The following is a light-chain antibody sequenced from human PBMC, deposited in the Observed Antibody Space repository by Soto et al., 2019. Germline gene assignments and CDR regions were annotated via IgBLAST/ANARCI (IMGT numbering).Light chain of an antibody. Sequence: ERVMTQYPATLSVSPGERATLSCRASQSVGSNLAWYQQKPGQAPRLLIFGASSRATGVPARFSGSGSGTEFTLTSNSLQSEDFAVYVCQQYDNLPLTCGPGTKVDIK. J-gene: IGKJ3*01. CDR2: GAS. V-gene: IGKV3-15*01. CDR1: QSVGSN. CDR3: QQYDNLPLT.